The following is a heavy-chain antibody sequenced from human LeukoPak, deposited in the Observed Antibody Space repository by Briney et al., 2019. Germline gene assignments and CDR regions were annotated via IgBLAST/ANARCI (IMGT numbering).Heavy chain of an antibody. J-gene: IGHJ4*02. D-gene: IGHD3-22*01. CDR1: GGSISSYY. CDR3: ASGGVSGYAFGY. CDR2: IYYSGST. Sequence: SETLSLTCTVSGGSISSYYWSWVRQPPGKGLEWIGYIYYSGSTNYNPSLKSRVTISVDTSKNQFSLKLSSVTAADTAVYYCASGGVSGYAFGYWGRGTLVTVSS. V-gene: IGHV4-59*01.